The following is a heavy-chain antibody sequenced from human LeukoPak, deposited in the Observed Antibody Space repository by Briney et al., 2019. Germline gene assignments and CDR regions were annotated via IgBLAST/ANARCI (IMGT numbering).Heavy chain of an antibody. CDR3: ARDYDFRSTYNCFDP. J-gene: IGHJ5*02. CDR1: GYTFTSYG. CDR2: ISANDDNK. V-gene: IGHV1-18*01. Sequence: VSVKVSCKASGYTFTSYGISWVRQAPGQGLEWMGWISANDDNKNYAQKFQGRVTMTTDTSTSTAYMELRSLRSDDTAVYYCARDYDFRSTYNCFDPWGQGTLVTVSS. D-gene: IGHD3-3*01.